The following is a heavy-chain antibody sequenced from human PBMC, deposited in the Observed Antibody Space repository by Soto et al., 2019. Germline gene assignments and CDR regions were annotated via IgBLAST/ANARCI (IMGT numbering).Heavy chain of an antibody. CDR1: GFTFSSDW. Sequence: GGSLRLSCAASGFTFSSDWMSWVRQAPGKGLEWVANIKQDGSEKYYVDSVKGRFTISRDNAKNSLYLQMNSLRAEDTAVYYCARDSLGGSSWFDYWGQGTLVTVSS. V-gene: IGHV3-7*01. D-gene: IGHD6-13*01. CDR3: ARDSLGGSSWFDY. J-gene: IGHJ4*02. CDR2: IKQDGSEK.